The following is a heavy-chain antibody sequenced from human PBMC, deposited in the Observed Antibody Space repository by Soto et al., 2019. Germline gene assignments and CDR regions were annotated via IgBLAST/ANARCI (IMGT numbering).Heavy chain of an antibody. CDR3: AREEITMIVVVINGFDY. Sequence: ASVKVSCKASGYTFTGYYMHWVRQAPGQGLEWMGWINPNSGGTNYAQKFQGRVTMTRDTSISTAYMELSRLRSDDTAVYYCAREEITMIVVVINGFDYWGQGTLVTVSS. J-gene: IGHJ4*02. CDR2: INPNSGGT. D-gene: IGHD3-22*01. CDR1: GYTFTGYY. V-gene: IGHV1-2*02.